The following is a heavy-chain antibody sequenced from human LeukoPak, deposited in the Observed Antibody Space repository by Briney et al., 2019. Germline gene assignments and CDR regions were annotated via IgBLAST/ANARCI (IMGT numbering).Heavy chain of an antibody. CDR3: AIDPHYYDSSGSGDAFDI. CDR2: IYSGGST. D-gene: IGHD3-22*01. V-gene: IGHV3-53*01. CDR1: GFTVSSNY. Sequence: PGGSLRLSCAASGFTVSSNYMSWVRQAPGKGLEWVSVIYSGGSTYYADSVKGRFTISRDNSKNTLYLQMNSLRAEDTAVYYCAIDPHYYDSSGSGDAFDIWGQGTMVTVSS. J-gene: IGHJ3*02.